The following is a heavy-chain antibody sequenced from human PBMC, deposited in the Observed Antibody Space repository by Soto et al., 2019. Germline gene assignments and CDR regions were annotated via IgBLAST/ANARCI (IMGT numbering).Heavy chain of an antibody. CDR2: IYYSGST. J-gene: IGHJ5*02. CDR3: ARVRVCSSANCYTGPFDP. CDR1: GGSISSGNYY. D-gene: IGHD2-2*02. Sequence: PSETLSLTCTVSGGSISSGNYYWSWIRQHPGKGLEWIGYIYYSGSTYYNPSLKGRVSMSVDTSKNHFSLQLTSVTAADTAVYYCARVRVCSSANCYTGPFDPWGQGTLVTVSS. V-gene: IGHV4-31*03.